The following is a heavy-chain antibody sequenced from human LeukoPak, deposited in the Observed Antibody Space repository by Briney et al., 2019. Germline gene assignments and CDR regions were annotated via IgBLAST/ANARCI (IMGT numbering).Heavy chain of an antibody. Sequence: PGGSLRLSCAASGFTFSSYGMHWVRQAPGKGLEWVAFIRYYGSNKYYADSVKGRFTISRDNSKNTLYLQMNGLRAEDTAVYYCAKDRLTEDILTGYYYWGQGTLVTVSS. CDR1: GFTFSSYG. CDR2: IRYYGSNK. V-gene: IGHV3-30*02. J-gene: IGHJ4*02. D-gene: IGHD3-9*01. CDR3: AKDRLTEDILTGYYY.